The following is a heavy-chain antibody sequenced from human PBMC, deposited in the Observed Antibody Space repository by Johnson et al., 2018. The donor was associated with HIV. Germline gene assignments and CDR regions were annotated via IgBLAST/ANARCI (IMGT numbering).Heavy chain of an antibody. CDR1: GFSVSNNY. V-gene: IGHV3-66*01. CDR3: AKGLASFFAFDI. Sequence: VQLVESGGGLVQSGGSLRLSCGASGFSVSNNYMNWVRQAPGKGLEWVSVLYSGGNTYYADSVRGRFTISRDNSKNTLYLQMSSLRAEDTAVYYCAKGLASFFAFDIWGQGTMVTVSA. CDR2: LYSGGNT. J-gene: IGHJ3*02. D-gene: IGHD3-3*01.